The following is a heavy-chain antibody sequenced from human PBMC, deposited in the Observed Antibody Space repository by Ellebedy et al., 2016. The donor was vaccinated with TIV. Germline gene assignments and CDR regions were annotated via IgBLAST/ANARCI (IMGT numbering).Heavy chain of an antibody. V-gene: IGHV4-61*05. CDR3: ARRVGATAGYPYFDY. D-gene: IGHD1-26*01. J-gene: IGHJ4*02. CDR1: GGSISSSSYY. CDR2: IYYSGST. Sequence: SETLSLTXTVSGGSISSSSYYWGWIRQPPGKGLEWIGYIYYSGSTNYNPSLKSRVTISVDTSKNQFSLKLSSVTAADTAVYYCARRVGATAGYPYFDYWGQGTLVTVSS.